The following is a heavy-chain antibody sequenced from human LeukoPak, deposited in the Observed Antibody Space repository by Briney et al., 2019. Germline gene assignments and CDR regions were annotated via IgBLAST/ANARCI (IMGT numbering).Heavy chain of an antibody. Sequence: GGSLRLSCAASGFPFSSYVMHWVRQAPGKGLEWVSFTSYDGSNEYYADSVKGRFTISRDNSKNTLDLQMNSLRTEDTAMYYCARGDDSSGYFYSYFDYWGQGTLVTVSS. D-gene: IGHD3-22*01. CDR1: GFPFSSYV. V-gene: IGHV3-30-3*01. CDR3: ARGDDSSGYFYSYFDY. J-gene: IGHJ4*02. CDR2: TSYDGSNE.